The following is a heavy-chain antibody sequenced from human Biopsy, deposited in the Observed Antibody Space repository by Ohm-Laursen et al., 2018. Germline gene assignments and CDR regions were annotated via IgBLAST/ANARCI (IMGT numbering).Heavy chain of an antibody. Sequence: SDTLSLTCTVSGGSISSYYWNWIRQPPGKGLEWIGYIYYSGITDYSPSLKSRVTISIDKSKNQFFLKLSSVTAEDTAAYYCARDDAVTVIRGLYYWGQGALVTVSS. CDR3: ARDDAVTVIRGLYY. V-gene: IGHV4-59*07. CDR1: GGSISSYY. J-gene: IGHJ4*02. CDR2: IYYSGIT. D-gene: IGHD2-21*02.